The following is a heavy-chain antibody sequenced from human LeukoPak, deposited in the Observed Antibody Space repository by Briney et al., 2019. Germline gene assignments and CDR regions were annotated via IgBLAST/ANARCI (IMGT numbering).Heavy chain of an antibody. J-gene: IGHJ4*02. V-gene: IGHV4-4*07. CDR2: IYTSGST. CDR1: GGSISNYY. D-gene: IGHD6-19*01. CDR3: ARAGFSSGWYYFDY. Sequence: SETLSLNCTVSGGSISNYYWSWIRQSAGKGLEWIGRIYTSGSTNYNPSLKSRVTMSVDTSKNQFSLKLSSVTAADTAVYYCARAGFSSGWYYFDYWGQGTLVTVSS.